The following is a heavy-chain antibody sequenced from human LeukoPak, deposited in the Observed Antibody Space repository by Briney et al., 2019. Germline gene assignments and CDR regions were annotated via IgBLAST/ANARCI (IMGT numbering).Heavy chain of an antibody. Sequence: PGGSLRLSCAASGFTFSSYAMSWVRQAPGKRLEWVSAISGSGGSTYYADSVKGRFTISRDNSKNTLYLQMNSLRAEDTAVYYCAKDRGRVPPLYYYYGMDVWGQGTTVTVSS. D-gene: IGHD3-10*01. CDR1: GFTFSSYA. J-gene: IGHJ6*02. CDR3: AKDRGRVPPLYYYYGMDV. V-gene: IGHV3-23*01. CDR2: ISGSGGST.